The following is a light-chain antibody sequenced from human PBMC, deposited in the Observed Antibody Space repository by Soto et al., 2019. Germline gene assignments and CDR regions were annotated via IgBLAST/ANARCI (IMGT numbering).Light chain of an antibody. CDR1: QTLSNSF. V-gene: IGKV3-20*01. CDR2: DTS. J-gene: IGKJ5*01. CDR3: QQYGTSEII. Sequence: EIVLTQSPGTLSLSPGERATLSCMASQTLSNSFIAWYQQKPCQAPRLLIYDTSSRATGVPDRYSASGSGTDFTLTISRLEPEDFAVFFCQQYGTSEIIFGQGTRLEIK.